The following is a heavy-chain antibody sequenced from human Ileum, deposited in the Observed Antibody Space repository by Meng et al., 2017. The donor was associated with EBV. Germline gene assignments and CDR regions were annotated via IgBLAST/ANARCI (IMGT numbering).Heavy chain of an antibody. CDR3: ASSDYYRSDY. Sequence: VQLQESGPGLVKPSETLSLTCAVSGGSISRSDWWSWVRQPPGKGLEWIGETSHSGSTNYSPSLESRVTISLDKSKNQLSLKLNSVTAADTAVYYCASSDYYRSDYWGQGTLVTVSS. CDR2: TSHSGST. D-gene: IGHD3-22*01. V-gene: IGHV4-4*02. CDR1: GGSISRSDW. J-gene: IGHJ4*02.